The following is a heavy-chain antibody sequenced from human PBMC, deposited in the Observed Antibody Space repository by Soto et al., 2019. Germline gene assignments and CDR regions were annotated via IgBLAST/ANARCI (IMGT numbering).Heavy chain of an antibody. Sequence: QVQLQESGPGLVKPSQTLPLTCTVSGGSIRSGDYYWSWIRQPPGQGLEWIGNVFYIGTAYFYNPSLKSRVTISMDTSKNQFSLRLNSVTVADTAIYYCVRDSVLFGPALDHWGPGTLVTVSS. CDR2: VFYIGTA. CDR3: VRDSVLFGPALDH. V-gene: IGHV4-30-4*01. J-gene: IGHJ4*02. D-gene: IGHD2-15*01. CDR1: GGSIRSGDYY.